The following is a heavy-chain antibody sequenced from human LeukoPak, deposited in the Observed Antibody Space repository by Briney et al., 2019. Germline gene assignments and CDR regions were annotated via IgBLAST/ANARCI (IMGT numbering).Heavy chain of an antibody. CDR3: ARDGGSSWYVIFNGNWFDP. V-gene: IGHV3-21*01. CDR1: GFTFSSYS. D-gene: IGHD6-13*01. Sequence: GGSLRLSCAASGFTFSSYSMNWVRQAPGKGLEWVSSISSSSNYIYYADSVKGRFTISRDNAKNSLYLQMNSLRAEDTAVYYCARDGGSSWYVIFNGNWFDPWGQGTLVTVSS. J-gene: IGHJ5*02. CDR2: ISSSSNYI.